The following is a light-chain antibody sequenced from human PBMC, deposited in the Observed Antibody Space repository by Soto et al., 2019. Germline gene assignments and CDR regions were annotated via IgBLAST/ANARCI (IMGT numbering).Light chain of an antibody. V-gene: IGLV2-23*01. Sequence: QSALTQPASVSGSPGQSITISCTGTSSDIGSYNLVSWYQQHPGKAPKLVIYEGSKRPAGVSNRFSGSKSGNTASLTISGLQPEDEADYYCCLFAGTSTSAVFGGGTKLTVL. CDR1: SSDIGSYNL. CDR3: CLFAGTSTSAV. J-gene: IGLJ2*01. CDR2: EGS.